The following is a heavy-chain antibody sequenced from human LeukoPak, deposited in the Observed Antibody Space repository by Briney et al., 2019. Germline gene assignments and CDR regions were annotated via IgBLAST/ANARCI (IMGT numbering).Heavy chain of an antibody. Sequence: GGSLRLSCAASGFTFSSYAMSWVRQAPGKGLEWVSAISGSGGSTYYPDSVKGRFTISSDNSKNTLYLQMNSLRAEDTAVYYCAKESLRGYSGYDLFDWFDPWGQGTLVTVSS. J-gene: IGHJ5*02. D-gene: IGHD5-12*01. CDR2: ISGSGGST. CDR3: AKESLRGYSGYDLFDWFDP. V-gene: IGHV3-23*01. CDR1: GFTFSSYA.